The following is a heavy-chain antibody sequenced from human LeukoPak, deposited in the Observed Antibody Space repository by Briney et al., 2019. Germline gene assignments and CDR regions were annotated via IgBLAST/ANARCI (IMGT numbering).Heavy chain of an antibody. J-gene: IGHJ1*01. Sequence: SVKVSCKASGYTFTGYYMHWVRQAPGQGLEWMGRINPNSGGTNYAQKFQGRVTMTRDTSISTAYMELSRLRSDDTAVYYCARELGSYYDSSGYEYFQHWGQGTLVTVSS. CDR3: ARELGSYYDSSGYEYFQH. V-gene: IGHV1-2*06. CDR1: GYTFTGYY. CDR2: INPNSGGT. D-gene: IGHD3-22*01.